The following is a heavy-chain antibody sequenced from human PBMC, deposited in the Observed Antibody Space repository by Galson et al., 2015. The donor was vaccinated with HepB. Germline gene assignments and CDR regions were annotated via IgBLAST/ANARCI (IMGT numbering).Heavy chain of an antibody. V-gene: IGHV3-23*01. CDR3: AKDQRSSRASRYDWFDP. Sequence: SLRLSCAAVGFTFSSNAMTWVRQAPGTGLEWVSSISDRGGSTYYADTVTGRFTISRDNSKNTLYLQMNSLRVEDTAVYYCAKDQRSSRASRYDWFDPWGQGTLVTVSS. J-gene: IGHJ5*02. CDR2: ISDRGGST. D-gene: IGHD6-25*01. CDR1: GFTFSSNA.